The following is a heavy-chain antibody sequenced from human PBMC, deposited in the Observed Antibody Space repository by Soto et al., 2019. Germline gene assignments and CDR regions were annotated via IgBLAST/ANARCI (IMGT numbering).Heavy chain of an antibody. V-gene: IGHV3-30-3*01. D-gene: IGHD3-22*01. CDR2: ISYDGSNK. Sequence: QVQLVESGGGVVQPGRSLRLSCAASGFTFSSYAMHWVRQAPGKGLEWVAVISYDGSNKYYADSVKGQFTISRDNSKNTLYLQMNSLRAEDTAVYYCARSGWALGWVGYWGQGTLVTVSS. CDR3: ARSGWALGWVGY. J-gene: IGHJ4*02. CDR1: GFTFSSYA.